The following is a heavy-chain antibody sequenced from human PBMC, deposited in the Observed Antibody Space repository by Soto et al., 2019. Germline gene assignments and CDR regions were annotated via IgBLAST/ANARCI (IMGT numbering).Heavy chain of an antibody. CDR3: ARAPIHCSGGSCYWSYYYYYGMDV. Sequence: GGSLRLSCAASGFTFSSYGMHWVRQAPGKGLEWVAVIWYDGSNKYYADSVKGRFTISRDNSKNTLYLQMNSLRAEDTAVYYCARAPIHCSGGSCYWSYYYYYGMDVWGQGTTVTVSS. CDR2: IWYDGSNK. V-gene: IGHV3-33*01. D-gene: IGHD2-15*01. CDR1: GFTFSSYG. J-gene: IGHJ6*02.